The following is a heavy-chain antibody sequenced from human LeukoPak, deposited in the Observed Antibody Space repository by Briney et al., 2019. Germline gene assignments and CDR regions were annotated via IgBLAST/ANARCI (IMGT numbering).Heavy chain of an antibody. CDR2: IGDYNGNT. CDR3: ARTPDFSIRFSEWLLIDY. CDR1: GYSFTSYG. D-gene: IGHD3-3*01. V-gene: IGHV1-18*01. J-gene: IGHJ4*02. Sequence: ASVKVSCKASGYSFTSYGISWVRQAPGQGLEWMAWIGDYNGNTNYAQKLQGRVTMTTDTSTSTAYMELRSLRSDDTAVYYCARTPDFSIRFSEWLLIDYWGQGTLVTVSS.